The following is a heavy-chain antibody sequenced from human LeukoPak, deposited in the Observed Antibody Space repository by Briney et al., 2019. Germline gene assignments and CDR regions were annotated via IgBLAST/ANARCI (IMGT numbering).Heavy chain of an antibody. CDR1: GGSITSGGYY. D-gene: IGHD6-13*01. CDR2: IYHSGST. CDR3: ASSFSSSSWYY. J-gene: IGHJ4*02. V-gene: IGHV4-30-2*01. Sequence: PSQTLSLTCTVSGGSITSGGYYWSWIRQPPGKGLEWIGYIYHSGSTYYNPSLKSRVTISVDRSKNQFSLKLSSVTAADTAVYYCASSFSSSSWYYWGQGTLVTVSS.